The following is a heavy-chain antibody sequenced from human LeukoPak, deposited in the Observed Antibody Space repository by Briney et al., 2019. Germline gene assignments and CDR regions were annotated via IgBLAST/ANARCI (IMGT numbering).Heavy chain of an antibody. V-gene: IGHV3-23*01. J-gene: IGHJ4*02. CDR2: ISGSGGRP. CDR3: ARDQGIFDY. Sequence: PGGSLRLSCAGSGFTFSSYAMSWVRQAPGKGLEWVSAISGSGGRPYYADSVKGRFTISRDNSKNTLYLQMNSLRDEDSAVYYCARDQGIFDYWGQGTLVTVSS. CDR1: GFTFSSYA.